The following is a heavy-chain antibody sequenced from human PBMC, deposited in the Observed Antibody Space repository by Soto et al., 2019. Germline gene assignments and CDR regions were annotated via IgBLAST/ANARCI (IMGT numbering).Heavy chain of an antibody. CDR1: GYTFTSYA. CDR2: INAGNGNT. D-gene: IGHD2-2*02. Sequence: QVQLVQSGAEVKKPGASVKVSCKASGYTFTSYAMHWVRQAPGQRLEWMGWINAGNGNTKYSQNFQGRVTITRATSASTAYMELSSLRSEDKAVYYCAIYIRLAGDYWGQGTLVTVSS. CDR3: AIYIRLAGDY. V-gene: IGHV1-3*01. J-gene: IGHJ4*02.